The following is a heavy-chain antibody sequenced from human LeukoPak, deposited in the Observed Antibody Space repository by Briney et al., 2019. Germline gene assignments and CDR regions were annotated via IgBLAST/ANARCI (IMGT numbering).Heavy chain of an antibody. D-gene: IGHD3-9*01. CDR3: ARDRRYYDISPPRRPEGWFDP. Sequence: SVKVSCKASGGTFSSYAISWVRQAPGQGLEWMGGIIPIFGTANYAQKFQGRVTITADESTSTVYMELSSLRSEDTAVYYCARDRRYYDISPPRRPEGWFDPWGQGTLVTVSS. CDR1: GGTFSSYA. CDR2: IIPIFGTA. V-gene: IGHV1-69*13. J-gene: IGHJ5*02.